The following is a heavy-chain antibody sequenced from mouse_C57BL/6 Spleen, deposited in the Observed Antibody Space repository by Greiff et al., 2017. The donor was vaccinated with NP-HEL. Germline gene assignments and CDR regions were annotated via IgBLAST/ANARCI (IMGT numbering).Heavy chain of an antibody. CDR1: GFTFSNYW. Sequence: EVQLQESGGGLVQPGGSMKLSCVASGFTFSNYWMNWVRQSPEKGLEWVAQIRLKSDNYATHYAESVKGRFTISRDDSKSSVYLQMNNLRAEDTGIYYCTGSNYYGSRVQFAYWGQGTLVTVSA. CDR2: IRLKSDNYAT. D-gene: IGHD1-1*01. CDR3: TGSNYYGSRVQFAY. V-gene: IGHV6-3*01. J-gene: IGHJ3*01.